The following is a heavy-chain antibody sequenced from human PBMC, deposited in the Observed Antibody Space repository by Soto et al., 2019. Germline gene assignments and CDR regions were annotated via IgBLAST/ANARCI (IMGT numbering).Heavy chain of an antibody. J-gene: IGHJ4*02. Sequence: QVHLVQSGAEVKKPGSSVKVSCTASGGTVSSNAITWVRQAPGKGLEWMGDFIPIFVSAHYAQKFQSKVTITADEPTSTVYMELSGLRSEDTAIYYCTRDLSSDSAGFRGYDLWGQGPLVTVSS. D-gene: IGHD3-22*01. CDR3: TRDLSSDSAGFRGYDL. V-gene: IGHV1-69*01. CDR2: FIPIFVSA. CDR1: GGTVSSNA.